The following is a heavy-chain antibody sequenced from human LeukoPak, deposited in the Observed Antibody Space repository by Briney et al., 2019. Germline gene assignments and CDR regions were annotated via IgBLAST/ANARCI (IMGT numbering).Heavy chain of an antibody. CDR1: GYTFTSYD. CDR3: ARGGLYDSSGYFEFDY. Sequence: ASVKVSCKASGYTFTSYDINWVRQATGQGLEWMGWMNPNSGNTGYAQKFQGRVTMTRNTSISTAYMELSSLRSEDTAVYYCARGGLYDSSGYFEFDYWGQGTLVTVSS. V-gene: IGHV1-8*01. CDR2: MNPNSGNT. J-gene: IGHJ4*02. D-gene: IGHD3-22*01.